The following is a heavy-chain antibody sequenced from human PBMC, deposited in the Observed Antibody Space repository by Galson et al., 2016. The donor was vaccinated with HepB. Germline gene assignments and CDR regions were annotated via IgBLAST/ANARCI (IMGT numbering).Heavy chain of an antibody. CDR3: AKGAPYYYDSSGYYGPGDF. Sequence: SLRLSCAASGFAFRTYSMNWVRQTPGKGLEWVASITGTDYYTYYADSIKDRFTISRDNSKNTLFLQMNSLRAEDTARYYCAKGAPYYYDSSGYYGPGDFWGQGTQVTVSS. CDR1: GFAFRTYS. CDR2: ITGTDYYT. D-gene: IGHD3-22*01. V-gene: IGHV3-21*04. J-gene: IGHJ4*02.